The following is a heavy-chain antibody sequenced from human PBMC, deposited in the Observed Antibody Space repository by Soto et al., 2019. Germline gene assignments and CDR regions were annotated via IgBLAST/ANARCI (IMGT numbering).Heavy chain of an antibody. CDR3: AAVLGGCSRTTCQMDP. CDR1: SGSISTNYW. D-gene: IGHD2-2*01. V-gene: IGHV4-4*02. J-gene: IGHJ5*02. Sequence: QVQLQESGPGLVKPSGTLSLICAVSSGSISTNYWWTWVRQSPGKGLEWIGEIDHTGNTNYNPSLKSRVTMSVDKSKNQFSLRLTSVTAADMAVYYCAAVLGGCSRTTCQMDPWGQGTQVTVSS. CDR2: IDHTGNT.